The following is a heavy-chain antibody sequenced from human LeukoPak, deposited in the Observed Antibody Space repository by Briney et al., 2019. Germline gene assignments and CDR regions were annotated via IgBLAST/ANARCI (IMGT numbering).Heavy chain of an antibody. V-gene: IGHV5-51*01. CDR3: ARLAYSSSWYY. Sequence: GESLKISCMGSGYSFTNHRIAWVRQMPGKGLEWMGIIYPGDSDTRYSPSFQGQVTISADKSTSTAYLQWSSLKASDTAMYYCARLAYSSSWYYWGQGTLVTVSS. D-gene: IGHD6-13*01. CDR1: GYSFTNHR. J-gene: IGHJ4*02. CDR2: IYPGDSDT.